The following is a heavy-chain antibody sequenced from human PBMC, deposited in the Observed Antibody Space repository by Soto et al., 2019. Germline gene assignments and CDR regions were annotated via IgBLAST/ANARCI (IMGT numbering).Heavy chain of an antibody. CDR3: ARTIRFLGNNWFDP. CDR2: IYHSGST. V-gene: IGHV4-59*12. CDR1: GGSISSYY. J-gene: IGHJ5*02. Sequence: SETLSLTCTVSGGSISSYYWSWVRLPPGKGLEWIGDIYHSGSTNYNPSLKSRVTISVDKSKNQFSLKLSSVTAADTAVYYCARTIRFLGNNWFDPWGQGTLVTVSS. D-gene: IGHD3-3*01.